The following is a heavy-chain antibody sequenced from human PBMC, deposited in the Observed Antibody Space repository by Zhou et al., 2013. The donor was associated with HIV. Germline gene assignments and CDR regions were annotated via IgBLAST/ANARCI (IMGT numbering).Heavy chain of an antibody. CDR1: GYTFTGYY. CDR3: ARDIVVVVTVSDSSYYYYMDV. V-gene: IGHV1-2*02. CDR2: INPNTGGT. J-gene: IGHJ6*03. D-gene: IGHD2-15*01. Sequence: VQLVQSGAEVKKPGASVKVSCKASGYTFTGYYIHWVRQAPGQGLEWMGWINPNTGGTSYAQKFQGRVTMTRDTSISTAYMELSRLSSDDTAVYFCARDIVVVVTVSDSSYYYYMDVWGKGTTVTVPS.